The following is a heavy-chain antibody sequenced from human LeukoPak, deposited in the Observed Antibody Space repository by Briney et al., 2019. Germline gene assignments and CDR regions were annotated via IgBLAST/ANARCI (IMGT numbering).Heavy chain of an antibody. CDR2: IWYDGRNE. CDR3: ARDRDGYNWGIEY. V-gene: IGHV3-33*01. D-gene: IGHD5-24*01. J-gene: IGHJ4*02. Sequence: PGGSLRLSCAASGFTFSSYGMPWVRQVPGKGLEWVAVIWYDGRNENYVDSVKGRFTVSRDNSKNTLYLQMNSLRAEDTAVYYCARDRDGYNWGIEYWGQGTLVTVS. CDR1: GFTFSSYG.